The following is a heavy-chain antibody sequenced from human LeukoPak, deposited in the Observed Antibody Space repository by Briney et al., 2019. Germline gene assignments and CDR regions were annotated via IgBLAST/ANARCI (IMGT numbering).Heavy chain of an antibody. CDR3: AIRSYHRRQRLLHFDP. D-gene: IGHD2-21*02. J-gene: IGHJ5*02. CDR1: GGSISSGDYY. CDR2: IYYSGST. V-gene: IGHV4-30-4*08. Sequence: SETLSLTCTVSGGSISSGDYYWSWIRQPPGKGLGWIGYIYYSGSTYYNPSLKSRVTISVDTSKNQFSLKLSSVTAADTAVYYCAIRSYHRRQRLLHFDPWGQGTLVTVSS.